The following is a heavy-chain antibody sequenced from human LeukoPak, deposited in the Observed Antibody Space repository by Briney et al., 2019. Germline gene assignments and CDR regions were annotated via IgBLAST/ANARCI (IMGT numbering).Heavy chain of an antibody. CDR2: ISSSSYI. V-gene: IGHV3-21*01. J-gene: IGHJ4*02. CDR1: GFTFSSYS. D-gene: IGHD2-15*01. CDR3: ARGATGGSVDY. Sequence: PGGSLRLSCAASGFTFSSYSVNWVRQAPWKGLEWVSSISSSSYIYYADSVKGRFTISRDNAKNSLYLQMNSLRAEDTAVYYCARGATGGSVDYWGQGTLVTVSS.